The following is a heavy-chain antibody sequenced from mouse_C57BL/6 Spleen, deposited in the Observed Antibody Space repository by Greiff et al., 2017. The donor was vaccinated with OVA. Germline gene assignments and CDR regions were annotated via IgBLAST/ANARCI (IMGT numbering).Heavy chain of an antibody. CDR2: IRLKSDNYAT. D-gene: IGHD1-1*01. Sequence: EVKVVESGGGLVQPGGSMKLSCVASGFTFSNYWMNWVRQSPEKGLEWVAQIRLKSDNYATHYAESVKGRFTISRDDSKSSVYLQMNNLRAEDTGIYYCTGYYYGSSYWFAYWGQGTLVTVSA. CDR3: TGYYYGSSYWFAY. CDR1: GFTFSNYW. V-gene: IGHV6-3*01. J-gene: IGHJ3*01.